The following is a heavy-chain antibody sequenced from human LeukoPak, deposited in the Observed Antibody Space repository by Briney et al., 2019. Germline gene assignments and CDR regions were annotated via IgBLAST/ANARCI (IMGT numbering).Heavy chain of an antibody. CDR1: GGTFSSYA. V-gene: IGHV1-69*05. CDR2: IIPIFGTA. J-gene: IGHJ4*02. D-gene: IGHD3-10*01. CDR3: ASDPMVRGVNSDY. Sequence: ASVKVSCKASGGTFSSYAISWVRQAPGQGLEWMGRIIPIFGTANYAQKFQGRVTITTDESTSTAYMELSSLRSEVTAVYYCASDPMVRGVNSDYWGQGTLVTVSS.